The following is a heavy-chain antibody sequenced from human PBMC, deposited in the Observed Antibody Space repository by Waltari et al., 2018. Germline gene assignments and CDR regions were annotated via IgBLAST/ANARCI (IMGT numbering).Heavy chain of an antibody. CDR3: ASHVSESGQRGFDN. J-gene: IGHJ4*02. CDR1: GGFLCSNW. V-gene: IGHV4-4*02. D-gene: IGHD3-3*01. Sequence: QVHLAESGPGLVETSGTLSLTCTVSGGFLCSNWWSWVRQPPTKGLEWIGEIHHGGTTYYNTSLQSRVTISMDNSRNQFSLRLYSVAAADTATYYCASHVSESGQRGFDNWGQGILVTVSS. CDR2: IHHGGTT.